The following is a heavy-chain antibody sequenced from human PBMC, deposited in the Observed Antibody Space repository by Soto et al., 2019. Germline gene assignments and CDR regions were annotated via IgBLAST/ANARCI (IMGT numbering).Heavy chain of an antibody. D-gene: IGHD4-17*01. CDR3: ARAALYGYDY. CDR1: GFTFRSFG. V-gene: IGHV3-48*02. CDR2: IGSSGNDI. J-gene: IGHJ4*02. Sequence: GGSLRLSCAASGFTFRSFGMNWVRQAPGRGLEWLSYIGSSGNDIYYADFVKGRFTISRDNAKNSLYLQMNNLRDEDTAVYFCARAALYGYDYWGQGTLVTVSS.